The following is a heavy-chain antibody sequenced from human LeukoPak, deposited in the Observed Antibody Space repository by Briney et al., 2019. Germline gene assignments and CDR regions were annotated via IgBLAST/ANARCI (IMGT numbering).Heavy chain of an antibody. CDR1: GLTFSSYW. D-gene: IGHD3-16*01. V-gene: IGHV3-7*04. J-gene: IGHJ4*02. CDR2: IKYDGSET. CDR3: ARDSTLSNY. Sequence: GGSLRLSCAASGLTFSSYWMTWVRQAPGKGLEWVATIKYDGSETYYVDSVRDRFSISRDNAKNSLYLQMNSLRAEDTAVYYCARDSTLSNYWGQGTLVTVSS.